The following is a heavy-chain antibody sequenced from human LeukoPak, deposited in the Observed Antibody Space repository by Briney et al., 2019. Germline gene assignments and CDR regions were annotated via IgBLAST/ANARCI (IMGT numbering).Heavy chain of an antibody. CDR1: GFTFSTYW. V-gene: IGHV3-7*01. J-gene: IGHJ3*02. Sequence: GGSLRLSCAASGFTFSTYWMSWVRQAPGKGLEWVANIKQDGSEKYYVDSVKGRFTISRDNAKNSLYLQMNSLRAEDTAVYYCASRHYDFWSGYLDDAFDIWGQGTMVTVSS. CDR2: IKQDGSEK. D-gene: IGHD3-3*01. CDR3: ASRHYDFWSGYLDDAFDI.